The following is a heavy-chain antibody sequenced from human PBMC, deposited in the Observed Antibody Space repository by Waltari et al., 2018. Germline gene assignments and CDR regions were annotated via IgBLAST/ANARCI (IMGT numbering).Heavy chain of an antibody. D-gene: IGHD4-17*01. CDR2: ISGSGGST. Sequence: EVQLVESGGGLVQPGGSLRVSCAASGFIFSSYSMNWVRQATGKGLAWVSAISGSGGSTYYAVSVKCWFTISRDNSKNTLYLQMNSRRAEDTAVYYCAKAYGDDYWGQGTLVTVSS. CDR1: GFIFSSYS. CDR3: AKAYGDDY. V-gene: IGHV3-23*04. J-gene: IGHJ4*02.